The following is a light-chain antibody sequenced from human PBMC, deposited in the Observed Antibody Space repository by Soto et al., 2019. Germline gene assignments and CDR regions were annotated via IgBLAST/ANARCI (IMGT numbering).Light chain of an antibody. J-gene: IGKJ1*01. Sequence: EIVLTQFPGTLSLSPGERATLSCRASQSVGSNYLSWYQQRPGQPPNLLIFGASHRAPGIPDRLSGSGSGTDFTLTISRLEPEDFAVYYCQQDGSSIQTFGQGTKVEIK. CDR2: GAS. CDR3: QQDGSSIQT. V-gene: IGKV3-20*01. CDR1: QSVGSNY.